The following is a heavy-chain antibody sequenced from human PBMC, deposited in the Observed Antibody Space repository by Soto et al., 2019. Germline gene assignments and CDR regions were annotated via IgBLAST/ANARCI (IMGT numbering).Heavy chain of an antibody. CDR3: AKDHGGDYGDPLYFFDY. CDR1: GFSFSSYA. Sequence: DVQLLESGGGLVQPGGSLRLSCAASGFSFSSYAMSWVRQAPGTGLEWVSVISGSGATTFYRESVKGRFTISRDNSKNTVYLQLNSLRAEATALYYCAKDHGGDYGDPLYFFDYWGQGALVIVSS. D-gene: IGHD4-17*01. J-gene: IGHJ4*02. CDR2: ISGSGATT. V-gene: IGHV3-23*01.